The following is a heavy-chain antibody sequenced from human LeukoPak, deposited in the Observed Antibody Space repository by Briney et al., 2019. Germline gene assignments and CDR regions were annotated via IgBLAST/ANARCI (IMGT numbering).Heavy chain of an antibody. CDR3: AEDIGVRGYSVEIGDPFDY. CDR2: IYYSGST. J-gene: IGHJ4*02. Sequence: SETLSLTCTVSGGSISSYYWSWIRQPPGKGLEWIGYIYYSGSTNYNPSLKSRVTISVDTSKNRFSLKLSSVTAADTALYYCAEDIGVRGYSVEIGDPFDYWGQGTLVTVSS. D-gene: IGHD5/OR15-5a*01. V-gene: IGHV4-59*01. CDR1: GGSISSYY.